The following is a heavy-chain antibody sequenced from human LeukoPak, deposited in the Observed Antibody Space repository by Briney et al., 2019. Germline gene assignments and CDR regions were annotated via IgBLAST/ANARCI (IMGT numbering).Heavy chain of an antibody. J-gene: IGHJ4*02. CDR3: ARDRELYDKEGPFDY. V-gene: IGHV1-18*01. CDR1: GYTFTSYG. CDR2: ISAYNGNT. D-gene: IGHD3-22*01. Sequence: ASVKVSCKASGYTFTSYGISWVRQAPGHRRECMEWISAYNGNTNYAQKLKGRVTMTTDTSTSTAHMELRSLRSDDTAVYYCARDRELYDKEGPFDYWGQGTLVTVSS.